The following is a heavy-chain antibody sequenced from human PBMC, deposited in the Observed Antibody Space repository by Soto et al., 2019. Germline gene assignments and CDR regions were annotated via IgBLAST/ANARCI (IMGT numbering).Heavy chain of an antibody. CDR2: IYDSGST. Sequence: ASETLSLTCTVSGGSISHFYWSWIRQSPGKGLEWLGYIYDSGSTSYNPSLKSRVTMSMDTSKTQFSLNLSSVTAADTAVYFCEASSSDILTGHFAFDIWGHGTMVTVS. J-gene: IGHJ3*02. V-gene: IGHV4-59*01. CDR3: EASSSDILTGHFAFDI. D-gene: IGHD3-9*01. CDR1: GGSISHFY.